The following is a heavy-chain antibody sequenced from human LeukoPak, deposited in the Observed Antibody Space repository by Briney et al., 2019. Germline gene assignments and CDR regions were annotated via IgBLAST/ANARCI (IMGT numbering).Heavy chain of an antibody. CDR3: ARGQGDTFGGVIVP. J-gene: IGHJ5*02. D-gene: IGHD3-16*02. CDR2: IYTSGST. CDR1: GGSISSYY. Sequence: SETLSLTCTVSGGSISSYYWSWIRQPPGKGLEWIGRIYTSGSTNYNPSLKSRVTMSVDTSKNQFSLKLSSVTAADTAVYYCARGQGDTFGGVIVPWGQGTLVTVSS. V-gene: IGHV4-4*07.